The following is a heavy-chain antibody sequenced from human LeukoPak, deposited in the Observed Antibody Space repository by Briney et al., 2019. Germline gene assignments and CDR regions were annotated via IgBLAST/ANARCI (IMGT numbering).Heavy chain of an antibody. CDR2: INHSGST. CDR1: GGSFSGYY. CDR3: ARRGDY. J-gene: IGHJ4*02. V-gene: IGHV4-34*01. Sequence: SETLSLTCAVYGGSFSGYYWSWIRQPPGKGLEWIGEINHSGSTNYNPSLRSRVTISVDTSKNQFSLKLASVTAADTAVYYCARRGDYWGQGTLVTVSS.